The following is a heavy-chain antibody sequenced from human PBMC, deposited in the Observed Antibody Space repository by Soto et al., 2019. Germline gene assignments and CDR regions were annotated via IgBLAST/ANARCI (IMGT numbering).Heavy chain of an antibody. Sequence: QPGGSLRLSCAASGFTFGSHAMTWVRQAPGKGLEWVSTISAGGDSTYYADSVKGRFTISRDNSKYTLSLQMNSLRAEDTAVYYCANGHRTKFDYWGQGTLVTVSS. J-gene: IGHJ4*02. V-gene: IGHV3-23*01. CDR2: ISAGGDST. CDR1: GFTFGSHA. CDR3: ANGHRTKFDY.